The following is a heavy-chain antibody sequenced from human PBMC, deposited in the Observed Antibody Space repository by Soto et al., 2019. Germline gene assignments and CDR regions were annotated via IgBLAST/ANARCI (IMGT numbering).Heavy chain of an antibody. V-gene: IGHV3-23*01. Sequence: EVQLLESGGGLVQPGGSLRLSCAASGFTFSRYAMTWVRQAPGKGLDWVSTIRASGGDTYYADSVEGRFTISRDNSMNTLFLHMNSLRAEDTAIYYCAKGGYTSPFDYWGLGTLVTVSS. J-gene: IGHJ4*02. CDR1: GFTFSRYA. D-gene: IGHD5-12*01. CDR2: IRASGGDT. CDR3: AKGGYTSPFDY.